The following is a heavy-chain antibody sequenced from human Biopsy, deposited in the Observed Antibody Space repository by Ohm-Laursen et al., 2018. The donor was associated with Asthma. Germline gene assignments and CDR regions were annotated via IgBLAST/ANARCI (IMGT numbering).Heavy chain of an antibody. CDR2: ISYDGSSI. D-gene: IGHD6-19*01. J-gene: IGHJ4*02. Sequence: RLSCAALRFTYEMHWVRQAPGKGLEWVAVISYDGSSIYYADSVKGRFTISRDNSKNTLSLQMNSLTAEDTAVYYCAREGVAGTHIEDWGQGTLVTVSS. CDR3: AREGVAGTHIED. CDR1: RFTYE. V-gene: IGHV3-30-3*01.